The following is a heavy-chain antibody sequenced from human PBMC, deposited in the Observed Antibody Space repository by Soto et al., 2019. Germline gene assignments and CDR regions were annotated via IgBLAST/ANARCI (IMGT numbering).Heavy chain of an antibody. CDR1: GFTFSSYG. V-gene: IGHV3-30*18. D-gene: IGHD3-10*01. CDR3: AKDHYSGSGSYYNGEEYYYYYYYMDV. Sequence: QVQLVESGGGVVQPGRSLRLSCAASGFTFSSYGMHWVRQAPGKGLEWVAVISYDGSNKYYADSVKGRFTISRDNSKNTLYLQMNSLRAEDTAVYYCAKDHYSGSGSYYNGEEYYYYYYYMDVWGKGTTVTVSS. CDR2: ISYDGSNK. J-gene: IGHJ6*03.